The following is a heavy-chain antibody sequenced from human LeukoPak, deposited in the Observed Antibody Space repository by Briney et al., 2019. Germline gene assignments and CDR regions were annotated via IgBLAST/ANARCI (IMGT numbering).Heavy chain of an antibody. CDR2: IYSGGST. J-gene: IGHJ4*02. V-gene: IGHV3-66*01. Sequence: GGSLRLSCAAFGFTVSSNYMSWVRQAPGKGLEWVSVIYSGGSTYYADSVKGRFTISRDNSKNTLYLQMNSLRAEDTAVYYCDASLSYWGQGTLVTVSS. CDR3: DASLSY. CDR1: GFTVSSNY.